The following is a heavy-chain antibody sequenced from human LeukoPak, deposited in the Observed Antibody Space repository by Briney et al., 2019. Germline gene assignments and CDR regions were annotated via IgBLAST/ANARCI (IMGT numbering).Heavy chain of an antibody. D-gene: IGHD2-8*02. Sequence: GGSLRLSCAASGFTFRSHWMSWVRQAPGMGLEWVANIKQDGSQKYYVDSVKGRFTISRDNAKNSLYLQMNSLRAEDTAVYYCARGGVNTGRVYSWGQGTLVTVSS. CDR1: GFTFRSHW. J-gene: IGHJ5*02. CDR3: ARGGVNTGRVYS. V-gene: IGHV3-7*01. CDR2: IKQDGSQK.